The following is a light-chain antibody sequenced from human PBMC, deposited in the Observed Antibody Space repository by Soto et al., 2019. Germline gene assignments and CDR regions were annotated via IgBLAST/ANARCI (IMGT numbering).Light chain of an antibody. V-gene: IGKV3-15*01. CDR3: QQYDNWPLT. CDR1: QSVSSN. Sequence: EIVMTQSPATLSFSPGERATLSCRASQSVSSNLAWYQQKPGQAPRLLIYGASTRATGIPARFSGSGSGTEFTLTISSLQFEDFAVYYCQQYDNWPLTFGGGTKVDIK. J-gene: IGKJ4*01. CDR2: GAS.